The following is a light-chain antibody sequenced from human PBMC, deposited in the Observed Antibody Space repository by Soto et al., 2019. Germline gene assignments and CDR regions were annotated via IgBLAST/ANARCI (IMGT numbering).Light chain of an antibody. Sequence: DIVMPQSPDSLAVSLGERATINCKSSQSVLYSSNNKNYLAWYQQKPVQPPKLLIYWASTRESGVPDRFSGSGSGTDFTLTISSLQAEDVAVYYCQQYYSTPYTFGQGTKLEIK. CDR3: QQYYSTPYT. CDR2: WAS. CDR1: QSVLYSSNNKNY. J-gene: IGKJ2*01. V-gene: IGKV4-1*01.